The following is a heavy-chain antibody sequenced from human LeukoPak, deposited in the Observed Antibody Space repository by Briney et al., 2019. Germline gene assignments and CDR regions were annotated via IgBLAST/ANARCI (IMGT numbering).Heavy chain of an antibody. CDR2: ISSGSSYI. CDR1: GFTFSSYT. Sequence: GGSLRLSCAASGFTFSSYTMNWVRQAPGKGLEWVSSISSGSSYIYYADSVKGRFTISRDNAKNSLYLQMNSLRAEDTAVYYCARGYYGSGSYPTFDYWGRGILVTVSS. D-gene: IGHD3-10*01. CDR3: ARGYYGSGSYPTFDY. V-gene: IGHV3-21*01. J-gene: IGHJ4*02.